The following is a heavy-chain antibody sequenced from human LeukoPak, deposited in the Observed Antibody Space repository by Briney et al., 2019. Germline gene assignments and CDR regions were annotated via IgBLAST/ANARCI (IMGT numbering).Heavy chain of an antibody. D-gene: IGHD6-19*01. J-gene: IGHJ5*01. V-gene: IGHV3-23*01. Sequence: GGSLRLSCTASGFAFSFFAMSWLRQPPGKGLEWVSTINANSGATSYAASVRGRFTISRDNSKNKLYLQLNRLRAEDTAVYYCAKPISGGLAVTADWFDPWGQGTLVVVSS. CDR2: INANSGAT. CDR3: AKPISGGLAVTADWFDP. CDR1: GFAFSFFA.